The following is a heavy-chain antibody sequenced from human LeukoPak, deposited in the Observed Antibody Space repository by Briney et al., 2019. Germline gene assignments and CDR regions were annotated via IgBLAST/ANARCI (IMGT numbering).Heavy chain of an antibody. CDR3: GRKAGDCGANSCYSIDY. CDR1: GGSFSSEA. V-gene: IGHV1-69*05. Sequence: SVKVSCKAFGGSFSSEAISWVRQALGQGLEWMGGIIPIFGTANYAQKFQGRVTITTDESTSTAYMEVSSLTSEDTAVYFCGRKAGDCGANSCYSIDYWGQGTLVTVSS. CDR2: IIPIFGTA. J-gene: IGHJ4*02. D-gene: IGHD2-15*01.